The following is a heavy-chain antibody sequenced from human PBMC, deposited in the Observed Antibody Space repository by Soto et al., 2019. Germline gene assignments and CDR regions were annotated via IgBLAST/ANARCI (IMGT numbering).Heavy chain of an antibody. Sequence: SVKISCKASGGTFSSYAISWVRQAPGQGLEWMGGIIPIFGTANYAQKFQGRVTITADESTSTAYMELSSLRSEDTAVYYCGLVATAVDYYYGMDVWGQGTTVTVSS. J-gene: IGHJ6*02. V-gene: IGHV1-69*13. D-gene: IGHD5-12*01. CDR1: GGTFSSYA. CDR3: GLVATAVDYYYGMDV. CDR2: IIPIFGTA.